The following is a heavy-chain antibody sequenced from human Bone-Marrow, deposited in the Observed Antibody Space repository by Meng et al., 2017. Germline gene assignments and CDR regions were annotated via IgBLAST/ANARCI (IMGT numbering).Heavy chain of an antibody. CDR2: VYWDGDK. J-gene: IGHJ4*02. CDR3: ALTLIAAVGLEY. V-gene: IGHV2-5*02. Sequence: QITLKESGPTLVKPTQTLTLTCTFSGFSLTTSGVGVGWIRQPPGKALEWLALVYWDGDKRYSPSLKRRLTITKDTSRNQVVLTMTNMYPVDTGTYYCALTLIAAVGLEYWGQGTLVTVSS. CDR1: GFSLTTSGVG. D-gene: IGHD2-21*01.